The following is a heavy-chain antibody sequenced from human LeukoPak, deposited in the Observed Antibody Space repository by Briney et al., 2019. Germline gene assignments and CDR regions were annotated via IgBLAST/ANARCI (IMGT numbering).Heavy chain of an antibody. CDR3: ARVVAVTGTPVYYMDV. V-gene: IGHV1-2*02. CDR2: INPNSGGT. D-gene: IGHD6-19*01. CDR1: GYMFTGYY. J-gene: IGHJ6*03. Sequence: ASVKVSCKASGYMFTGYYMHWVRQAPGQGLEWMGCINPNSGGTNYAQKFQGRVTMTGDTSISTAYMDLNRLRSDDTAVYYCARVVAVTGTPVYYMDVWGKGTTVTVSS.